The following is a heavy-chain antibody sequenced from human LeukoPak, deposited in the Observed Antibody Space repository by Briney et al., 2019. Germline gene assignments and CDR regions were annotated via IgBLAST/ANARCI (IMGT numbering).Heavy chain of an antibody. D-gene: IGHD2-21*02. V-gene: IGHV4-59*01. Sequence: SETLSLTCAVSGGSFNSYYGSWIRQPPGKGLEWIGYIYYTGGTNYNPSLKGRLTISLDTSKNQFSLRLTSVTAADTAVYYCARVGRYCGSDCYLDYWGQGTQVTVSS. CDR2: IYYTGGT. CDR1: GGSFNSYY. J-gene: IGHJ4*02. CDR3: ARVGRYCGSDCYLDY.